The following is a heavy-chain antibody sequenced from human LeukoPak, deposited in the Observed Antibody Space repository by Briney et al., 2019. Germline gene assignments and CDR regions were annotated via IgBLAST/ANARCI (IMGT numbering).Heavy chain of an antibody. CDR2: ISGSGGST. CDR1: GFTFSSYA. V-gene: IGHV3-23*01. Sequence: SGGSLRLSCAASGFTFSSYAMSWVRQAPGKGLEWVSVISGSGGSTYYADSVKGRFTIFRDNAKSSVYLQMSSLRVEDTAVYYCAKCLPASLGMDVWGQGTTVTVS. CDR3: AKCLPASLGMDV. J-gene: IGHJ6*02. D-gene: IGHD5/OR15-5a*01.